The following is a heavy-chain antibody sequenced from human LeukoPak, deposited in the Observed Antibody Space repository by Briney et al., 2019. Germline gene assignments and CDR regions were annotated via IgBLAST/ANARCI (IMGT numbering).Heavy chain of an antibody. V-gene: IGHV3-7*01. CDR1: GFTFSSYW. Sequence: GGSLRLSCAASGFTFSSYWMGWVRQAPGKGLEWGANIKQDGSEKYYVDSVKGRFTISRDNAKNSLYLQMNSLRAEDTAVYYCARDRAKVYCSSTSCPLDYWGPGTLVTVSS. J-gene: IGHJ4*02. CDR2: IKQDGSEK. D-gene: IGHD2-2*01. CDR3: ARDRAKVYCSSTSCPLDY.